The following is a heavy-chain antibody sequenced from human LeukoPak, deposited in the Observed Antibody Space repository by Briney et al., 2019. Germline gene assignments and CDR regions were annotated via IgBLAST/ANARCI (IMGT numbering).Heavy chain of an antibody. CDR3: ARDGNRDGDMDV. CDR1: GFTFTTYA. Sequence: GGSLRLSCAASGFTFTTYAMSWVRQPPGKGLEWVAYISSSSSLIYYAGSVKGRFTVSRDSAKRSLYLQMNSLRAEDTAVYYCARDGNRDGDMDVWGKGTTVTVSS. D-gene: IGHD1-1*01. CDR2: ISSSSSLI. J-gene: IGHJ6*03. V-gene: IGHV3-48*01.